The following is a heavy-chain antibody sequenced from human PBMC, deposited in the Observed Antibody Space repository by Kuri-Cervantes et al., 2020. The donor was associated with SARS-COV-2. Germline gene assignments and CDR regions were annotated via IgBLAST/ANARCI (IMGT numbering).Heavy chain of an antibody. Sequence: ESLKISCAVYGGSFSGYYWSWIRQPPGKGLEWIGEINHSGSTNYNPSLKSRVTISVDTSKNQFSLKLSSVTAADTAVYYCARAGYSSSWDYYYYYYMDVWGKGTTVTVSS. CDR2: INHSGST. CDR3: ARAGYSSSWDYYYYYYMDV. V-gene: IGHV4-34*01. J-gene: IGHJ6*03. D-gene: IGHD6-13*01. CDR1: GGSFSGYY.